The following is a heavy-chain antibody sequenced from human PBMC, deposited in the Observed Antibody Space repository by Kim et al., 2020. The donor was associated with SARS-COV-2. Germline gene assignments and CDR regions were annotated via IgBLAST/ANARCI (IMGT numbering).Heavy chain of an antibody. CDR3: AKGGEYTPRKPSHYYDYYGRYG. Sequence: GGSLRLSCAASGFTFSSYAMSWVRQAPGKGLEWVSAISGSGGSTYYADSVKGRFTISRDNSKNTLYLQMNSLRAEDTAVYYCAKGGEYTPRKPSHYYDYYGRYGRGEGGTITV. CDR2: ISGSGGST. V-gene: IGHV3-23*01. J-gene: IGHJ6*01. CDR1: GFTFSSYA. D-gene: IGHD6-6*01.